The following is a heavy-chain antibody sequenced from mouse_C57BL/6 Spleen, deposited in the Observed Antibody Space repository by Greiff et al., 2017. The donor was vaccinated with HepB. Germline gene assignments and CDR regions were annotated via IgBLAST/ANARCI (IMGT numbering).Heavy chain of an antibody. D-gene: IGHD2-4*01. J-gene: IGHJ4*01. CDR3: ARGSYDYDGGYYYAMDY. Sequence: VQLKQSGAELVKPGASVKLSCTASGFNIKDYYMHWVKQRTEQGLEWIGRIDPEDGETKYAPKFQGKATITADTSSNTAYLQLSSLTSEDTAVYYCARGSYDYDGGYYYAMDYWGQGTSVTVSS. CDR2: IDPEDGET. V-gene: IGHV14-2*01. CDR1: GFNIKDYY.